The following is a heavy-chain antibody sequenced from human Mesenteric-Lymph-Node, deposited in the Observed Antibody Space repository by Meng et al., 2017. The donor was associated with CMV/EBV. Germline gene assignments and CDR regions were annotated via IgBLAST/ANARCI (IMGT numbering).Heavy chain of an antibody. J-gene: IGHJ4*01. CDR3: ASLYYYGSGSYYSISDY. CDR1: FTFRTYW. Sequence: FTFRTYWMNWVSHAPGKGLVWVSHINSDGSTTNYADSVKGRFTISRDNAKNTLYLQMNSLRAEGTAVYYCASLYYYGSGSYYSISDYWGHGTLVTVSS. D-gene: IGHD3-10*01. CDR2: INSDGSTT. V-gene: IGHV3-74*01.